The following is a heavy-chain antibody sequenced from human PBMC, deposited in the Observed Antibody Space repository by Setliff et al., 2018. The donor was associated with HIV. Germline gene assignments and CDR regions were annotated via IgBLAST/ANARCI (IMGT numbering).Heavy chain of an antibody. Sequence: SETLSLTCAVYGGSFSNYYWSWIRQPPGKGLEWIGKINHSGSTKYNPSLKSRVTISVDTSKNQFSLKLSSVTAADTAVYYCASARNVYCSGGSCMGKGLYYWGQGTLVTVSS. D-gene: IGHD2-15*01. CDR2: INHSGST. J-gene: IGHJ4*02. CDR1: GGSFSNYY. CDR3: ASARNVYCSGGSCMGKGLYY. V-gene: IGHV4-34*01.